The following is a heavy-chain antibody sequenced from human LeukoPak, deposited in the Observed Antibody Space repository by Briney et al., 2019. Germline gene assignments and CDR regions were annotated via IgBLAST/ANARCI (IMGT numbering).Heavy chain of an antibody. J-gene: IGHJ5*02. CDR3: ARDVYESVTMVRGVMFDP. CDR2: INPNSGGT. Sequence: ASVKVSCMASGYTLTGYFMHWVRQAPRQGLEWMGWINPNSGGTNYARKFQGRGTKTRDTSISTAYMELSRLGSDDTAVYYCARDVYESVTMVRGVMFDPWGQGTLVTVSS. V-gene: IGHV1-2*02. D-gene: IGHD3-10*01. CDR1: GYTLTGYF.